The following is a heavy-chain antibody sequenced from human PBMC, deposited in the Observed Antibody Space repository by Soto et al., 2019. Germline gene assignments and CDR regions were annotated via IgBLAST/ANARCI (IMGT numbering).Heavy chain of an antibody. CDR3: ARDNGRVGLEWVIQWDV. Sequence: QVQLQESGPGLVKPSGTLSLTCAVSGGSISSSNWWSWVRQPPGKGLEWIGEIYHSGSTNYNPSLKSRDTISVDKSKNQFSLKLSSVTAADTAVYYCARDNGRVGLEWVIQWDVWGQGTTVTVSS. V-gene: IGHV4-4*02. J-gene: IGHJ6*02. CDR1: GGSISSSNW. CDR2: IYHSGST. D-gene: IGHD3-3*01.